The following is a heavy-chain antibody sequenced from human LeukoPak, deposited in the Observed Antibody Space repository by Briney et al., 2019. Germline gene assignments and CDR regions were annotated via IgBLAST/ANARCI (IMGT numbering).Heavy chain of an antibody. D-gene: IGHD5-18*01. Sequence: PSETLSLTCTVSGGSISSYYWSWIRQPAGKGLEWIGRIYTSGSTNYNPSLKSRVTMSVDTSKNQFSLKLSSVTAVDTAVYYCARYSSRSYYYGMDVWGQGTTVTVSS. CDR2: IYTSGST. CDR3: ARYSSRSYYYGMDV. CDR1: GGSISSYY. V-gene: IGHV4-4*07. J-gene: IGHJ6*02.